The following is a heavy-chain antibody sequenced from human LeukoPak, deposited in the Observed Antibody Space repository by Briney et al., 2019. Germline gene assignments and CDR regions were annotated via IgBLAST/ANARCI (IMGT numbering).Heavy chain of an antibody. J-gene: IGHJ5*02. CDR2: ISNSGTT. CDR3: ARWDGDP. D-gene: IGHD1-26*01. CDR1: GGSISSYY. Sequence: PSETLSLTCTVSGGSISSYYWSWIRQPPGKGLEWIGYISNSGTTNYNPSLKSRVTMSVDTSRNQFSLNLNSVTAADTAIYYCARWDGDPWGQGTLVTVSS. V-gene: IGHV4-59*08.